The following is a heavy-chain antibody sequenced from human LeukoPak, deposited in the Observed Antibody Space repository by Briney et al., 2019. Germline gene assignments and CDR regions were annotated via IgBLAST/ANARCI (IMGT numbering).Heavy chain of an antibody. D-gene: IGHD6-13*01. Sequence: SETLSLTCTVSGGSISSYYWSWIRQPAGKGLEWIGRIYTSGSTNYNPSLKSRVTMSVDTSKNQFSLKLSSVTAADTAVYYCAREYSSSWYQNWFDPWGQGTLVTVSS. J-gene: IGHJ5*02. CDR2: IYTSGST. V-gene: IGHV4-4*07. CDR3: AREYSSSWYQNWFDP. CDR1: GGSISSYY.